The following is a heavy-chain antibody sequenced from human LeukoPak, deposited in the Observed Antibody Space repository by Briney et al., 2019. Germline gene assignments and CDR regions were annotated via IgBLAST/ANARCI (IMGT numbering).Heavy chain of an antibody. CDR2: MNPNSGNT. D-gene: IGHD3-22*01. V-gene: IGHV1-8*01. J-gene: IGHJ6*02. CDR3: ARSMYYYDSSGYYFPYYYYGMDV. CDR1: GYTFTSYD. Sequence: EASVKVSFKASGYTFTSYDINWVRQATGQGLEWMGWMNPNSGNTGYAQKFQGRVTMTRNTSISTAYMELSSLRSEDTAVYYCARSMYYYDSSGYYFPYYYYGMDVWGQGTTVTVSS.